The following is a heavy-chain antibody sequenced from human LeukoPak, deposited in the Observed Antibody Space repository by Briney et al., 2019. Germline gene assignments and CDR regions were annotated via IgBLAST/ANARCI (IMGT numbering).Heavy chain of an antibody. CDR3: ARGGIVGATETNFDY. CDR1: GFTFSSYW. CDR2: INHSGST. V-gene: IGHV4-34*01. J-gene: IGHJ4*02. Sequence: NPGGSLRLSCAASGFTFSSYWMSWIRQPPGKGLEWIGEINHSGSTNYNPSLKSRVTISVDTSKDQFSLKLSSVTAADTAVYYCARGGIVGATETNFDYWGQGTLVTVSS. D-gene: IGHD1-26*01.